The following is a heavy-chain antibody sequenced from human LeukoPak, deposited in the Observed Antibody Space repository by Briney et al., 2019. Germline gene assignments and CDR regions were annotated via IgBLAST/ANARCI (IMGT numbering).Heavy chain of an antibody. CDR1: GGSISSDY. J-gene: IGHJ4*02. CDR3: ARMYSSTWFSFDY. CDR2: IYYGGT. D-gene: IGHD6-13*01. V-gene: IGHV4-59*01. Sequence: AQTLSLTCTVAGGSISSDYWRWFRQPPGEGLEWIVYIYYGGTNSNPSLKSRVTASVDTSKNQFSLSLTSVTAADTAVYYCARMYSSTWFSFDYWGQGTLVTVSS.